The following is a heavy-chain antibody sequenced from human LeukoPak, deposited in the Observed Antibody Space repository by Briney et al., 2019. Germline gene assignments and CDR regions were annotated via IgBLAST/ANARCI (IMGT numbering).Heavy chain of an antibody. V-gene: IGHV1-2*02. CDR2: INPNSGGT. CDR1: GYTFTGYY. Sequence: GASVKVSCKSSGYTFTGYYLLWVRQAPGQGLECMGWINPNSGGTNYAQKFQGRVTMTTDTSTSTAYMELRSLRSDDTAVYYCARGDSGSNSWAYWGQGTLVTVSS. CDR3: ARGDSGSNSWAY. D-gene: IGHD6-13*01. J-gene: IGHJ4*02.